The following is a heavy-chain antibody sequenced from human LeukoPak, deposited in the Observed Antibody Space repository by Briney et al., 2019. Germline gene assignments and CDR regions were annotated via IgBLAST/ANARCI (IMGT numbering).Heavy chain of an antibody. CDR1: GGSFSGYY. CDR3: VTEPGYCTGGRCYGGWFDP. V-gene: IGHV4-34*01. CDR2: INHSGNT. J-gene: IGHJ5*02. D-gene: IGHD2-15*01. Sequence: SETLSLTCAVYGGSFSGYYWSWIRQAPGKGLEWIGEINHSGNTNYNPPLKSRVTISVDTSKNQFSLKLSSVTAADTAVYYCVTEPGYCTGGRCYGGWFDPWGQGTLVTVSS.